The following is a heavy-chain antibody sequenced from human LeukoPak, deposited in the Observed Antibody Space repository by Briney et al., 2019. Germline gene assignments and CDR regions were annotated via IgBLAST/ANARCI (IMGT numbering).Heavy chain of an antibody. V-gene: IGHV4-59*01. CDR3: AGGSYSVDY. J-gene: IGHJ4*02. Sequence: SETLPLTCTVSGGSISSYYWSWIRQPPGKGLEWIGYIYYSGSTNYNPSLKSRVTISVDRSKNQFSLKLSSVTAADTAVYYCAGGSYSVDYWGQGTLVTVSS. CDR2: IYYSGST. CDR1: GGSISSYY. D-gene: IGHD1-26*01.